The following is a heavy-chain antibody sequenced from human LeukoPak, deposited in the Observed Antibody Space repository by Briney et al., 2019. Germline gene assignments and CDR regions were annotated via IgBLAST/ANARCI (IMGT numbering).Heavy chain of an antibody. J-gene: IGHJ4*02. Sequence: PGGSLRLSCVASGFSFSAYTMHWVRQAPGKGLEYVSAIRSDGSSTFQPNSVKGRFTISRDNSKSTLYLQMSSLRAEDTAVYYCTRRFGGHSGWAGYHDSWGQGTLVTVSS. V-gene: IGHV3-64*01. D-gene: IGHD6-19*01. CDR2: IRSDGSST. CDR3: TRRFGGHSGWAGYHDS. CDR1: GFSFSAYT.